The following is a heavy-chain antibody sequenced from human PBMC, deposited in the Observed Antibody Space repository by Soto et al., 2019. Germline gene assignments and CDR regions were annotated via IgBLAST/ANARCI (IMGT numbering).Heavy chain of an antibody. V-gene: IGHV3-48*01. Sequence: EVQLVESGGGLVQPGGSLRLSCAASGFTFSSYSMNWVRQAPGKGLEWVSYISSSRSTIYYADSVKGRFTISRDNAKNSLYLQMTSRRAEDTAVYYCARDCPGSSTTCYGNEWFDSWGQGTLVTVSS. CDR1: GFTFSSYS. J-gene: IGHJ5*01. CDR2: ISSSRSTI. D-gene: IGHD2-2*01. CDR3: ARDCPGSSTTCYGNEWFDS.